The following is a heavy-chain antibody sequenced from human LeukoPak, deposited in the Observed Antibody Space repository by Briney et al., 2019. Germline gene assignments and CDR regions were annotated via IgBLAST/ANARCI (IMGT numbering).Heavy chain of an antibody. Sequence: PGESLKISCKGSGYSFTNYWIGWVRQMPGKGLEWMESIYPGDSDTRYSPSFQGQVTISADKSISTAYLQWSSLKASDTAMYYCARLDYDSGGHARWFDPWGQGTLVTVSS. CDR1: GYSFTNYW. V-gene: IGHV5-51*01. D-gene: IGHD3-22*01. J-gene: IGHJ5*02. CDR2: IYPGDSDT. CDR3: ARLDYDSGGHARWFDP.